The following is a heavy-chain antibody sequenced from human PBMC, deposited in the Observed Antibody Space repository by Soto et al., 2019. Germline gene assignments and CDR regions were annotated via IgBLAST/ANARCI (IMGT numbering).Heavy chain of an antibody. Sequence: MSGARASRRRVASNSIRQSPSRGIEWLGRTYYRSKWYNDYAVAVKSRITINPDTSKNQFSPQLNSVTHEDTAVYYSATAYFIAARLILFSLFDPWGQGTLVTVYS. D-gene: IGHD6-6*01. V-gene: IGHV6-1*01. CDR1: GARASRRRVA. J-gene: IGHJ5*02. CDR3: ATAYFIAARLILFSLFDP. CDR2: TYYRSKWYN.